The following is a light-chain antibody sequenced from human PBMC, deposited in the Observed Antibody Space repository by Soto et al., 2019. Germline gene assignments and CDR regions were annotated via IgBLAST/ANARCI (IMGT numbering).Light chain of an antibody. CDR2: GAA. CDR1: QSLSTGY. CDR3: QQYYDSRT. J-gene: IGKJ1*01. Sequence: EIVLTQSPATLSLSPGERATLSCRASQSLSTGYLAWYQQKPGQAPRLLIYGAASRATGVPDRFSGSGSGTDFALTISRLVPEDFAVYYCQQYYDSRTFGQGTRVEIK. V-gene: IGKV3-20*01.